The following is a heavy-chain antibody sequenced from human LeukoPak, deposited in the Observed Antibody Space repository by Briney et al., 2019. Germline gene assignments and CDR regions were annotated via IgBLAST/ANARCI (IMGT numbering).Heavy chain of an antibody. CDR3: ARIAAAGTFDY. Sequence: GASVKVSCKASGYTSTSYYMHWVRQAPGQGLEWMGIINVSGGSTTYAQKFQGRVTMTRDTSTSTVYMELSSLRSEDTAVYYCARIAAAGTFDYWGQGTLVTVSS. CDR2: INVSGGST. J-gene: IGHJ4*02. D-gene: IGHD6-13*01. V-gene: IGHV1-46*01. CDR1: GYTSTSYY.